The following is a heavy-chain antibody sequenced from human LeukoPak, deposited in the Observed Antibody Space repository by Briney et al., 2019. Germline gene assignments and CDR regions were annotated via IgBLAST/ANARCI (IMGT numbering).Heavy chain of an antibody. CDR1: GYTFTSYG. Sequence: ASVKVSCKASGYTFTSYGISWVRQAPGQGLEWMGWISAYNGNTNYAQKLQGRVTMTTDTSTSTAYMELRSLRSDDTAVYYCARDYYDSSGYYPIDHWGQGTLVTVSS. J-gene: IGHJ4*02. CDR3: ARDYYDSSGYYPIDH. D-gene: IGHD3-22*01. CDR2: ISAYNGNT. V-gene: IGHV1-18*01.